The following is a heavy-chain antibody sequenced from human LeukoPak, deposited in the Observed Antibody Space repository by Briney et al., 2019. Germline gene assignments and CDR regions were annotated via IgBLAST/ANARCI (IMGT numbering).Heavy chain of an antibody. V-gene: IGHV1-58*02. CDR3: AAGIVGAEPIGY. J-gene: IGHJ4*02. Sequence: SVKVSCKASGFTFTSSAMQWVRQARGQRLEWIGWIVVGSRNTNYAQKFQERVTITRDMSTSTAYMELSSLRSEDTAVYYCAAGIVGAEPIGYWGQGTLVTVSS. CDR2: IVVGSRNT. CDR1: GFTFTSSA. D-gene: IGHD1-26*01.